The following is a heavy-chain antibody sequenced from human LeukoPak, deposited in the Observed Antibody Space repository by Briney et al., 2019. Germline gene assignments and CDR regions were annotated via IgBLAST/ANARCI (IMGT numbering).Heavy chain of an antibody. Sequence: SETLSLTCAVYGGSFSGYYWSWIRQPPGKGLEWIGEINHSGSTNYHPSLKSRVTLSVDTSKKQFSLKLSSVTAADTAMYYCARGLLVGNTGYYFDYWGQGTLVTVSS. CDR1: GGSFSGYY. J-gene: IGHJ4*02. CDR3: ARGLLVGNTGYYFDY. D-gene: IGHD1-26*01. CDR2: INHSGST. V-gene: IGHV4-34*01.